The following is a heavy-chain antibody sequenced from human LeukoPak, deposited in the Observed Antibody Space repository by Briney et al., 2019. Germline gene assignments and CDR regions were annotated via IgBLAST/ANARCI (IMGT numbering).Heavy chain of an antibody. CDR2: INPNSGGT. CDR1: GYTFTDYY. V-gene: IGHV1-2*02. Sequence: ASVKVFCKASGYTFTDYYTHWVRQAPGQGLEWMGWINPNSGGTYYGQNFQDRVTMTRDTSISTAYMELSGLRFDDTAVYYCARDHGQTGYDFWGQGTLVTVSS. D-gene: IGHD1-1*01. CDR3: ARDHGQTGYDF. J-gene: IGHJ4*02.